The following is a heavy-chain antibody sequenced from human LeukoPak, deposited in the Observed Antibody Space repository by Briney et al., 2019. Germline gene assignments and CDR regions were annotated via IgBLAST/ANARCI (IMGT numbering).Heavy chain of an antibody. CDR2: FDPEDGET. J-gene: IGHJ4*02. CDR1: RYTLTELS. V-gene: IGHV1-24*01. Sequence: GASVKVSCKVSRYTLTELSMHWVRQAPGKGLEWMGGFDPEDGETIYAQKFQGRVTMTEDTSTDTAYMELSSLRSEDTAVYYCATAYDSSGYYDYWGQGTLVTVSS. D-gene: IGHD3-22*01. CDR3: ATAYDSSGYYDY.